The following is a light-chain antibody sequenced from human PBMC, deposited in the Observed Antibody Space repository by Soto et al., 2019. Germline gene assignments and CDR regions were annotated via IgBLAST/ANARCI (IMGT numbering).Light chain of an antibody. CDR3: QQFKSDST. V-gene: IGKV1-5*01. J-gene: IGKJ2*01. Sequence: DIQMTQSPSSLSASVGDRVIITCRASQSISHYLAWYQQRPGKAPKLLIYDASTLEGGIPSRFSGSGSGTNFTLIISSLQPDDFATYYCQQFKSDSTFGQGTKLGIK. CDR2: DAS. CDR1: QSISHY.